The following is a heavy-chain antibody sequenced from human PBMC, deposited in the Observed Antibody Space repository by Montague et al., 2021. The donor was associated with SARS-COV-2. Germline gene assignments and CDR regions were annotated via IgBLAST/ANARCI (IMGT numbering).Heavy chain of an antibody. D-gene: IGHD3-3*01. J-gene: IGHJ4*02. CDR2: IYHSGST. CDR1: GYSISSGYY. CDR3: ARDVRYYDFWSGRAQTSPDY. V-gene: IGHV4-38-2*02. Sequence: SETLSLTCTVSGYSISSGYYWGWTRQPPGKGLEWIGSIYHSGSTYYNPPLKSRVTISVDTSKNQFSLKLSSVTAADTAVYYCARDVRYYDFWSGRAQTSPDYWGQGTLVTVSS.